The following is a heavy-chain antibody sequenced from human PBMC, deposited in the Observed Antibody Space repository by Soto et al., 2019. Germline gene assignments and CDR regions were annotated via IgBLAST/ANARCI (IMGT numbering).Heavy chain of an antibody. J-gene: IGHJ6*02. CDR1: GFTFSSYA. V-gene: IGHV3-23*01. Sequence: GGSLRLSCAPSGFTFSSYAMSWVRQAPGKGLEWVSAISGSGGSTYYADSVKGRFTISRDNSKNTLYLQMNSLRAEDTAVYYCAKAFSFVGEGMDVWGQGTTVTVSS. CDR3: AKAFSFVGEGMDV. CDR2: ISGSGGST. D-gene: IGHD3-10*01.